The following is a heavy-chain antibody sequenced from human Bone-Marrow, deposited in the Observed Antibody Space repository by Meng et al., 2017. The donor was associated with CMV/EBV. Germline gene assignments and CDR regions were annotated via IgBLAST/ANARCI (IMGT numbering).Heavy chain of an antibody. CDR3: ARGNVLRFFSPAPDAFDI. J-gene: IGHJ3*02. Sequence: SETLSLTCTVSGGSISSYYWSWIRQPPGKGLEWIGYIYYSGSTNYNPSLKSRVTISVDTSKNQFSLKLSSVTAADTAVYYCARGNVLRFFSPAPDAFDIWGQGTMVTVPS. CDR1: GGSISSYY. V-gene: IGHV4-59*01. D-gene: IGHD3-3*01. CDR2: IYYSGST.